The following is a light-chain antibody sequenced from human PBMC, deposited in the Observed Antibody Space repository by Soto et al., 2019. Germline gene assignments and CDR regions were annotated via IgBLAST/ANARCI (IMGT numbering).Light chain of an antibody. Sequence: QSVLTQPPSASGTPGQRVTMSCSGSRSSVGSNTVNWYQHLPGTAPKLLIYSNNHRPSGVPDRFSASRAGASASLAISGLQSEDEGDYYCAAWDASLGGFYVFGSGTKVTVL. CDR2: SNN. CDR3: AAWDASLGGFYV. J-gene: IGLJ1*01. CDR1: RSSVGSNT. V-gene: IGLV1-44*01.